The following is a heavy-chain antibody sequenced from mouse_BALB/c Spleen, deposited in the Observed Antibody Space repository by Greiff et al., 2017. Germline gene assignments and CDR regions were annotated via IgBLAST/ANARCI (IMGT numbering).Heavy chain of an antibody. CDR1: GYTFTSYW. CDR2: IDPSDSET. J-gene: IGHJ4*01. Sequence: QVQLQQPGAELVKPGAPVKLSCKASGYTFTSYWMNWVKQRPGRGLEWIGRIDPSDSETHYNQKFKDKATLTVDKSSSTAYIQLSSLTSEDSAVYYCARNWEDYAMDYWGQGTSVTVSS. V-gene: IGHV1-69*02. D-gene: IGHD4-1*01. CDR3: ARNWEDYAMDY.